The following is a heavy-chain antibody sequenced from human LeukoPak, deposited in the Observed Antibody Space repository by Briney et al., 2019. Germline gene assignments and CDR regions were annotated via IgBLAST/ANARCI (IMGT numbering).Heavy chain of an antibody. CDR2: NTHSGST. V-gene: IGHV4-34*01. CDR1: GGSFSGDY. D-gene: IGHD3-10*01. CDR3: AREGFGELSHFDY. Sequence: SETLSLTCVVYGGSFSGDYWSWIRQPPGGGREWIGENTHSGSTNYNTSLKSRVTISVDTSKNQFSLKLSSVTAADTAVYYCAREGFGELSHFDYWGQGTLVTVSS. J-gene: IGHJ4*02.